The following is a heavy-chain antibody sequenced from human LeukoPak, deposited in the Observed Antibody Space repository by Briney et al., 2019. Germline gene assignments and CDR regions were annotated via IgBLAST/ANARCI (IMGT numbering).Heavy chain of an antibody. CDR3: ASAWWDDIVVVPAAIGSYYYYGMDV. V-gene: IGHV1-69*13. CDR1: GGTFSSYA. J-gene: IGHJ6*02. D-gene: IGHD2-2*01. CDR2: IIPIFGTA. Sequence: GASVKVSCKASGGTFSSYAISWVRQAPGQGLEWMGGIIPIFGTANYAQKFQGRVTITADESTSTAYMELSSLRSEDTAVYYCASAWWDDIVVVPAAIGSYYYYGMDVWGQGTTATVSS.